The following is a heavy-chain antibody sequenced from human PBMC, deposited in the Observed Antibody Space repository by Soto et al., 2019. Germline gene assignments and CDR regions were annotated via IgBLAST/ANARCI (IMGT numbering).Heavy chain of an antibody. CDR3: ARSIAVRGWFDP. CDR2: IYYSGST. V-gene: IGHV4-59*01. CDR1: SGSISSYY. D-gene: IGHD6-6*01. J-gene: IGHJ5*02. Sequence: KPSETLSLTCTVSSGSISSYYWSWIRQPPGKGLEWIGYIYYSGSTSYNPSLKSRVTISVDTSKNQFSLNLSSVTAADTAVYYCARSIAVRGWFDPWGQGTLVTVSS.